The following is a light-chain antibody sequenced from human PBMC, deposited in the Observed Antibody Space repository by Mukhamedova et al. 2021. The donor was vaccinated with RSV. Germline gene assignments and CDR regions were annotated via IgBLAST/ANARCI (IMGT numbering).Light chain of an antibody. Sequence: WYQRRVHGKAPKLLIYKASSLESGVPPRFSGSGSGTEFTLTISSMQSEDFAVYYCQQYNNWPLITFGQGTRLEIK. J-gene: IGKJ5*01. V-gene: IGKV1-5*03. CDR3: QQYNNWPLIT. CDR2: KAS.